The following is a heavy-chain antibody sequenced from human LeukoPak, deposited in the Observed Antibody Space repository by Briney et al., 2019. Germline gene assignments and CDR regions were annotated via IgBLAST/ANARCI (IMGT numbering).Heavy chain of an antibody. Sequence: SETLSLTCTVSSGSISSYYWSWIRQPPGKGPEWIGYISYSGTTNYNPSLKSRVTISVDTSKNQISLKLNPVTAADTAVYYCARVGGSSSPAGYWGQGTLVTVSS. J-gene: IGHJ4*02. CDR1: SGSISSYY. CDR3: ARVGGSSSPAGY. D-gene: IGHD6-6*01. V-gene: IGHV4-59*01. CDR2: ISYSGTT.